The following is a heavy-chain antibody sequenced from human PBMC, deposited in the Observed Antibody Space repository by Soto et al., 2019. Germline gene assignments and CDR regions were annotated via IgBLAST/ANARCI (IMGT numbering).Heavy chain of an antibody. V-gene: IGHV1-3*04. CDR3: ARATGYGRRDS. Sequence: QVQLVQSGAEVKKPGASVKVSCKASEYTFTNDDMHWVRQAPGQRLEWMGWINIGNGNTKYTQSLQGRVTITRDTSASTVYMEVSSLRSEDMAIDYCARATGYGRRDSWGQGTLVTVSS. J-gene: IGHJ4*02. CDR2: INIGNGNT. D-gene: IGHD5-18*01. CDR1: EYTFTNDD.